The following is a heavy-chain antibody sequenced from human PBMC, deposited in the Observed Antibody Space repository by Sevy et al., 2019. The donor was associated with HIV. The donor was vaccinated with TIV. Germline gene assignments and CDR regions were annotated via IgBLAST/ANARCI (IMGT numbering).Heavy chain of an antibody. CDR1: GFTFSSYA. Sequence: GGSLRLSCTASGFTFSSYAMYWVRQAPGKGLEWVAVISYDGNNKDYADSVKGRFTISRDNSKNTLYLQMNSLRAEDTAVYYCASHYYDSTGYYYPLDYWGQGTLVIVSS. CDR2: ISYDGNNK. CDR3: ASHYYDSTGYYYPLDY. J-gene: IGHJ4*02. V-gene: IGHV3-30*04. D-gene: IGHD3-22*01.